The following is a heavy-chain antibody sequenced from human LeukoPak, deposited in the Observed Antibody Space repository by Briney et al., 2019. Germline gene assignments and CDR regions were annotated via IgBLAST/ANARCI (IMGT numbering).Heavy chain of an antibody. J-gene: IGHJ4*02. CDR3: ASEVLVVAAAGTFPPDY. V-gene: IGHV4-59*04. Sequence: SGTLSLTCTVSGGSISSYYWSWIRQPPGKGLEWIGSIYYSGSTYYNPSLKSRVTMSVDTSKNQFSLKLSSVTAADTAVYYCASEVLVVAAAGTFPPDYWGQGTLVTVSS. CDR1: GGSISSYY. CDR2: IYYSGST. D-gene: IGHD6-13*01.